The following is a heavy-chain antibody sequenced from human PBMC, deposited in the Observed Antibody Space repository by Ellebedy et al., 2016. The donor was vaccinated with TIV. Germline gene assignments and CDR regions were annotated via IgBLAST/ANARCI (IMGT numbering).Heavy chain of an antibody. D-gene: IGHD3-10*01. CDR3: VRGSRTVGGIYYYTGMDV. CDR2: VGPAGDT. Sequence: PGGSLRLSCAASGFTFSSYAMSWVRQPTGNGLEWVSAVGPAGDTYYPDSVKGRFTISRENAKNSLYLQMNSLTAEDTAVYYCVRGSRTVGGIYYYTGMDVWGQGTTVTVSS. CDR1: GFTFSSYA. V-gene: IGHV3-13*01. J-gene: IGHJ6*02.